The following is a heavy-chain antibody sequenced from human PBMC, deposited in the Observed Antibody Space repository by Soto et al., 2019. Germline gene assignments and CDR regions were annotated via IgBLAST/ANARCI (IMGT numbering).Heavy chain of an antibody. J-gene: IGHJ4*02. CDR2: ISGSGGST. V-gene: IGHV3-23*01. D-gene: IGHD3-10*01. CDR3: AKLPRPTLWFGELFPSYYFDY. Sequence: GGSLRLSCAASGFTFSSYAMSWVRQAPGKGLEWVSAISGSGGSTYYADSVKGRFTISRDNSKNTLYLQMNSLRAEDTAVYYCAKLPRPTLWFGELFPSYYFDYWGQGTLVTVSS. CDR1: GFTFSSYA.